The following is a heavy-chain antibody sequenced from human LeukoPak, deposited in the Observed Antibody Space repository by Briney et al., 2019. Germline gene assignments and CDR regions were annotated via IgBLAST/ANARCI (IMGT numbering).Heavy chain of an antibody. V-gene: IGHV4-30-2*01. CDR2: IYHSGST. CDR1: GGSISSGGYY. D-gene: IGHD3-10*01. Sequence: SETLSLTCTVSGGSISSGGYYWSWIRQPPGKGLEWIGYIYHSGSTYYNPSLKSRVTISVDRSKNQFSLKLSSVTAADTAVYYCARAYYGSGSGTRWGQGTLVTVSS. CDR3: ARAYYGSGSGTR. J-gene: IGHJ4*02.